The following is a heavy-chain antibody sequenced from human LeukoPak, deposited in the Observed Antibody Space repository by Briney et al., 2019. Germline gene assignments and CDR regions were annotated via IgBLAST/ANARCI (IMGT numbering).Heavy chain of an antibody. CDR2: IYPGDSDT. J-gene: IGHJ3*02. V-gene: IGHV5-51*01. D-gene: IGHD3-3*01. CDR3: ARDSRRPDFWSGYYVHDAFDI. CDR1: GYSFTSYW. Sequence: GESLKISCKGSGYSFTSYWIGWVRQMPGKGLEWMGIIYPGDSDTRYSPSFQGQVTISADKSISTAYLQWSSLKASDTAMYYCARDSRRPDFWSGYYVHDAFDIWGQGTMVTVSS.